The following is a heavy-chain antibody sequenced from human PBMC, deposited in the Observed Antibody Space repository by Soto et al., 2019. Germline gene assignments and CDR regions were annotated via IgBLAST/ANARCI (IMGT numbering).Heavy chain of an antibody. CDR3: GRGYARCDY. D-gene: IGHD2-15*01. Sequence: GGSLRLSCVASGFTLSRYRMSWVRQAPGKGPEWVANIKEDGSEKYYVDSVKGRFTISRDNVKNSLYLQMNSLRAEVTAVYYCGRGYARCDYWGQGTLVTVSS. J-gene: IGHJ4*02. CDR1: GFTLSRYR. CDR2: IKEDGSEK. V-gene: IGHV3-7*03.